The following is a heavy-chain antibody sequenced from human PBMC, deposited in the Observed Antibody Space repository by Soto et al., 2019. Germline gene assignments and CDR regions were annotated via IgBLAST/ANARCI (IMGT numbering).Heavy chain of an antibody. CDR1: GGSFSGYY. Sequence: PSETLSLTCAVYGGSFSGYYWSWTRQPPGNGLEWIGEINHSGSTNYNPSLKSRVTISVDTSKNQFSLKLSSVTAADTAVYYCARRPGPLYCSGGSCYNSWFDPWGQGPLVTVS. V-gene: IGHV4-34*01. D-gene: IGHD2-15*01. J-gene: IGHJ5*02. CDR3: ARRPGPLYCSGGSCYNSWFDP. CDR2: INHSGST.